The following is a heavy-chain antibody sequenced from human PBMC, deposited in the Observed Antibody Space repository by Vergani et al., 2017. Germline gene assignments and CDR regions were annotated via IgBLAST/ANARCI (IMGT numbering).Heavy chain of an antibody. J-gene: IGHJ5*02. Sequence: QVQLQESGPGLVKPSETLSLTCTVSGGSISSYYWSWIRQPPGKGLEWLGYIYYSGSTNYNPSLKSRVTISVDTSKNQFSLKLSSVTAADTAVYYCARDHAYSYGSDPGNWFDPWGQGTLVTVSS. CDR2: IYYSGST. D-gene: IGHD5-18*01. CDR1: GGSISSYY. V-gene: IGHV4-59*01. CDR3: ARDHAYSYGSDPGNWFDP.